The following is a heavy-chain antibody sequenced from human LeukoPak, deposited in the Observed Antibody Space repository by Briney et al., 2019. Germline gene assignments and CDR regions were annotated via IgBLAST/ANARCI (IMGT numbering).Heavy chain of an antibody. Sequence: ASVKVSCKASGYTFTGHYMHWVRQAPGQGLEWMGWVSPYSGDTKYAQNFEGKVTMTRDTSINTVYMELSRLTSDDTAVYFCARVRIEAAGRGLDYWGQGTPVAVSS. CDR2: VSPYSGDT. J-gene: IGHJ4*02. CDR1: GYTFTGHY. D-gene: IGHD6-13*01. V-gene: IGHV1-2*02. CDR3: ARVRIEAAGRGLDY.